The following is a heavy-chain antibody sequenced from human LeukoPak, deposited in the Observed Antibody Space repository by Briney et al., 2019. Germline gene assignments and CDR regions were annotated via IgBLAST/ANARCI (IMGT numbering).Heavy chain of an antibody. D-gene: IGHD6-13*01. CDR3: ARVRSSWYCDAFDT. CDR1: GYTFTSYD. CDR2: MNPNSGNT. J-gene: IGHJ3*02. V-gene: IGHV1-8*01. Sequence: ASVKVSCKASGYTFTSYDINWVRQATGQGLEWMGWMNPNSGNTGYAQKFQGRVTMTRNTSISTAYMELSSLRSEDTAVYYCARVRSSWYCDAFDTWGQGTMVTVSS.